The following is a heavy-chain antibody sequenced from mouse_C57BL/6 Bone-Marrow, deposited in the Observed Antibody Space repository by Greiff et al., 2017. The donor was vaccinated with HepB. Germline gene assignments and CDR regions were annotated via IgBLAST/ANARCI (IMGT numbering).Heavy chain of an antibody. J-gene: IGHJ4*01. D-gene: IGHD1-1*01. V-gene: IGHV10-3*01. CDR2: IRSKSSNYAT. CDR3: VRFYGSPSVRAMDY. CDR1: GFTFNTYA. Sequence: VQLKESGGGLVQPKGSLKLSCAASGFTFNTYAMHWVRQAPGKGLEWVARIRSKSSNYATYYADSVKDRFTISRDDSQSMLYLQMNNLKTEDTARYYCVRFYGSPSVRAMDYWGQGTSVTVSS.